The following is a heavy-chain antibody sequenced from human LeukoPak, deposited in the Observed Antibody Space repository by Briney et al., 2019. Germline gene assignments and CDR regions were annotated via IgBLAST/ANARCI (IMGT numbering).Heavy chain of an antibody. V-gene: IGHV1-69*06. Sequence: SVKVSCKASGGTFSSYAISWVRQAPGQGLEWMGGIIPIFGTTNYAQKFQDRVTITADKSTSTAYMELSSLRSEDTAIYYCARSTYYYDSSGYYRKTPAIFNAFDIWGQGTMVTVSS. CDR3: ARSTYYYDSSGYYRKTPAIFNAFDI. J-gene: IGHJ3*02. CDR2: IIPIFGTT. D-gene: IGHD3-22*01. CDR1: GGTFSSYA.